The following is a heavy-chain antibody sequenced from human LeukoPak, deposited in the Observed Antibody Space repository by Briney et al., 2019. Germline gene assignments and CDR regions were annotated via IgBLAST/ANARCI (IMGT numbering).Heavy chain of an antibody. D-gene: IGHD5-18*01. V-gene: IGHV3-21*01. CDR1: GFTFSSYS. Sequence: GGSLRLSCAASGFTFSSYSMNWVRQAPGKGLEWVSSISSSSYIYYADSVKGRFTISRDNSKNTLYLQMNSLRAEDTAVYYCAREWDLYSYGVGYWGQGTLVTVSS. CDR3: AREWDLYSYGVGY. CDR2: ISSSSYI. J-gene: IGHJ4*02.